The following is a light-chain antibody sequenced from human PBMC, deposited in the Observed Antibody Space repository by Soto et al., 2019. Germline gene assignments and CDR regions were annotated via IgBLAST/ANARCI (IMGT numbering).Light chain of an antibody. V-gene: IGKV1-5*01. CDR2: AAS. CDR3: QQYNIHST. CDR1: QSISTW. Sequence: DIQMTQSPSTLSASVGDRVTITCRASQSISTWLAWYQQKPGKAPNLLIYAASSVHSGVPPRFSGSGSGTEFALTIASLQPDDFATDYCQQYNIHSTFGQGTKLEIK. J-gene: IGKJ2*01.